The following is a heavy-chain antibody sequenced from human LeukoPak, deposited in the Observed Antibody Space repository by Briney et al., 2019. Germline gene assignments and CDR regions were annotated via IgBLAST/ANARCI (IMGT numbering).Heavy chain of an antibody. J-gene: IGHJ4*02. V-gene: IGHV5-51*01. CDR3: ARQDGRALYYFDY. Sequence: PGESLKISCKGSGYSFTYYWIGWVRQMPGKGLEWMGIIYPADSDTRYSPSFQGQVTISAHKSTSTVYLQWSSLKASDTAMYYCARQDGRALYYFDYWGQGTLVTVSS. CDR2: IYPADSDT. D-gene: IGHD5-24*01. CDR1: GYSFTYYW.